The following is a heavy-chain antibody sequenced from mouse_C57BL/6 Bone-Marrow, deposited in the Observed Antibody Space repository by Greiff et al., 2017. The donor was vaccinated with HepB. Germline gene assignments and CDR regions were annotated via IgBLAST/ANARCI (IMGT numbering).Heavy chain of an antibody. Sequence: EVKVVESGAELVRPGASVKLSCTASGFNIKDDYMHWVKQRPEQGLEWIGWIDPENGDTEYASKFQGKATITADTSSNTAYLQLSSLTSEDTAVYYCTTDYGNGYFDYWGQGTTLTVSS. CDR3: TTDYGNGYFDY. CDR1: GFNIKDDY. CDR2: IDPENGDT. D-gene: IGHD2-1*01. V-gene: IGHV14-4*01. J-gene: IGHJ2*01.